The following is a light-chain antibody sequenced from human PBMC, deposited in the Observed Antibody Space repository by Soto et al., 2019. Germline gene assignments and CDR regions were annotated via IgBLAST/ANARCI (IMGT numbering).Light chain of an antibody. Sequence: QSALTQPASVSETPGQSISISCTGTSSHVGSYNLVSWFQQLPGKVPKLIIYEGTKRPSGVSDRFSGSKSGYTASLTLSGLQAEDAADYYCFSYAGNSVYVFGTGTKATVL. CDR2: EGT. J-gene: IGLJ1*01. CDR3: FSYAGNSVYV. V-gene: IGLV2-23*01. CDR1: SSHVGSYNL.